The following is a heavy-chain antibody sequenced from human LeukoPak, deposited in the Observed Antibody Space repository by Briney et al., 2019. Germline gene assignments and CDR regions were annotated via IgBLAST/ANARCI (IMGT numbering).Heavy chain of an antibody. D-gene: IGHD1-7*01. Sequence: GRSLRLSCAASGFTFSSYAMNWVRQAPGKGLEWASGISGRGGSTYYADSVKGRFTISRDNPKNTLYLQMNSLRAEDTAVYYCEVTGTTSLYFDYWGQGTLVTVSS. CDR1: GFTFSSYA. CDR2: ISGRGGST. CDR3: EVTGTTSLYFDY. J-gene: IGHJ4*02. V-gene: IGHV3-23*01.